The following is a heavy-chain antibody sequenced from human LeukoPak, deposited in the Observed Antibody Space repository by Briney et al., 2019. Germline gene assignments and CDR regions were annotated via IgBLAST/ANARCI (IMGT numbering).Heavy chain of an antibody. CDR1: GFTFSSYS. J-gene: IGHJ3*02. D-gene: IGHD3-16*01. CDR2: ITSSSNYI. CDR3: AKDLGGQIPVGVAFDI. Sequence: GGSLRLSCAASGFTFSSYSMNWVRQAPGKGLEWVSSITSSSNYIYYADSLKGRFTISRDNAKNSLYLQMNSLRAEDTAVYYCAKDLGGQIPVGVAFDIWGQGTMVTVSS. V-gene: IGHV3-21*01.